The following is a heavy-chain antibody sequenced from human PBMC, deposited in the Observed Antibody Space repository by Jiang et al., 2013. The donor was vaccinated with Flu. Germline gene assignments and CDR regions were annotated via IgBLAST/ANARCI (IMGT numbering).Heavy chain of an antibody. D-gene: IGHD3-9*01. CDR2: ISGSAAST. CDR1: GFTFSNYA. J-gene: IGHJ4*02. V-gene: IGHV3-23*01. Sequence: VQLLESGGGLVQPGGSLRLSCAASGFTFSNYAMTWVRQAPGKGLEWVSAISGSAASTYDADSVKGRFSISRDNSKNTLYLQMNSLRTEDTAVYYCAKGPMFYDTLTGFSSDYWGQGTLVTVSP. CDR3: AKGPMFYDTLTGFSSDY.